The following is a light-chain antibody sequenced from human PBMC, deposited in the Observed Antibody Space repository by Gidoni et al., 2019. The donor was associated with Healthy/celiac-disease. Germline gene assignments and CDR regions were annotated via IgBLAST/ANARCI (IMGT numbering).Light chain of an antibody. CDR1: QSVSSY. V-gene: IGKV3-11*01. Sequence: EIVLTQSPATLSLSPGERATLSCRSCQSVSSYLAWYQQKPGQAPRLLIYYASNRATGIPARFSGSGSGTDFTLTISSLEPEDFAVYYCQQRSNWPPLVTFGGGTKVEIK. CDR3: QQRSNWPPLVT. CDR2: YAS. J-gene: IGKJ4*01.